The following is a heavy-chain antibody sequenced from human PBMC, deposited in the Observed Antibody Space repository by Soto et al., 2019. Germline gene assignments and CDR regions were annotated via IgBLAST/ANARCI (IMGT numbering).Heavy chain of an antibody. CDR3: ARTPNDVVLTGYPFDY. D-gene: IGHD3-9*01. J-gene: IGHJ4*02. CDR2: IYTSVST. V-gene: IGHV4-4*07. Sequence: EPRYLTSTVSGGSIITYYWSWIRQPSGKGLEWIGRIYTSVSTNYNPSLKSRVAMSVDTSKNQFSLKLSSVTAADTAVYYCARTPNDVVLTGYPFDYWGQGTLVTVSS. CDR1: GGSIITYY.